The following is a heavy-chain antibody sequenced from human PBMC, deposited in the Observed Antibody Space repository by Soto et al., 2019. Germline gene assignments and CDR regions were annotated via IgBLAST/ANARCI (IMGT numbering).Heavy chain of an antibody. D-gene: IGHD3-22*01. CDR3: AREYYYDSSGFDY. CDR2: IYYSGST. V-gene: IGHV4-31*03. Sequence: PSQTHPLSYTVSGGYISNSSYCWGCIRKHPQKGLEWIGNIYYSGSTYYNPSLKSRVTISVDTSKNQFSLKLSSVTAADTAVYYCAREYYYDSSGFDYWGQGTLVTVSS. CDR1: GGYISNSSYC. J-gene: IGHJ4*02.